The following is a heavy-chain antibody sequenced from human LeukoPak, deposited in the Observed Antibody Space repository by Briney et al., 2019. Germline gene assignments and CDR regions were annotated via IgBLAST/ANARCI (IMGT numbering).Heavy chain of an antibody. D-gene: IGHD4-23*01. Sequence: GGSLRLSCAASGFTFSSYSMNWVRQAPGKGLEWVSSTSSSSSYIYYADSVKGRFTISRDNAKNSLYLQMNSLRAEDTAVYYCARDYGGNYYYYYYGMDVWGQGTTVTVSS. V-gene: IGHV3-21*01. CDR2: TSSSSSYI. J-gene: IGHJ6*02. CDR3: ARDYGGNYYYYYYGMDV. CDR1: GFTFSSYS.